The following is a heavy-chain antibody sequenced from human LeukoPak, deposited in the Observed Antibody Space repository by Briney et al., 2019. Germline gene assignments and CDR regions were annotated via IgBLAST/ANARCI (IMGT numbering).Heavy chain of an antibody. Sequence: SETLSLTCTVSGGSISSSSYYWGWIRQPPGKGLEWIGYIYYSGSTNYNPSLKSRVTISLDTSKNQFSLKLSSVTAADTAVYYCARGTSTSCYGRRCDYYYMDVWGKGTTVTISS. D-gene: IGHD2-2*01. CDR2: IYYSGST. V-gene: IGHV4-61*05. J-gene: IGHJ6*03. CDR1: GGSISSSSYY. CDR3: ARGTSTSCYGRRCDYYYMDV.